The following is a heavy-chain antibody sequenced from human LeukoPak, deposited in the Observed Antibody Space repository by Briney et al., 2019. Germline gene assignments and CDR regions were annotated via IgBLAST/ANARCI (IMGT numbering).Heavy chain of an antibody. V-gene: IGHV3-9*01. CDR3: ARPSGYCSGGSCTNYYYYYMDV. CDR2: ISWNSGSI. Sequence: AGGSLRLSCAASGFTFDDYAMHWVRQAPGKGLEWVSGISWNSGSIGYADSVKGRFTISRDNAKNSLYLQMNSLRAEDTAVYYCARPSGYCSGGSCTNYYYYYMDVWGKGTTVTISS. D-gene: IGHD2-15*01. J-gene: IGHJ6*03. CDR1: GFTFDDYA.